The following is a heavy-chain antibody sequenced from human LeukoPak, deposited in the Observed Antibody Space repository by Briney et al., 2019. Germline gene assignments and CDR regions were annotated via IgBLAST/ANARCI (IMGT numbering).Heavy chain of an antibody. CDR3: AKVIPLFCSGGSCYQRASFDY. D-gene: IGHD2-15*01. J-gene: IGHJ4*02. CDR2: ISVYNGNT. CDR1: GYTFTSYS. V-gene: IGHV1-18*01. Sequence: GASVKVSCKASGYTFTSYSISWVRQAPGQGLEWMGWISVYNGNTNYAQKLQSRVTMTTDTSTSTAYMELRSLRSDDTAVYYCAKVIPLFCSGGSCYQRASFDYWGQGTLVTVSS.